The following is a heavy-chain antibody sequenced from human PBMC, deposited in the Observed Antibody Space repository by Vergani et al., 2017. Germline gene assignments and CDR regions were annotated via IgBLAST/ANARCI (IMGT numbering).Heavy chain of an antibody. J-gene: IGHJ6*02. V-gene: IGHV3-21*01. Sequence: EVQLVESGGGLVKPGGSLRLSCAASGFTLSSYSMNWVRQPPGKGLEWVSSISSSSSYIYYADSVKGRFTISRANAKNSLYLEMNSLRAEDTAVYYCARDSRPYSGYDSGGDLYYYYYGMDVWGQGTTVTVSS. CDR3: ARDSRPYSGYDSGGDLYYYYYGMDV. CDR1: GFTLSSYS. CDR2: ISSSSSYI. D-gene: IGHD5-12*01.